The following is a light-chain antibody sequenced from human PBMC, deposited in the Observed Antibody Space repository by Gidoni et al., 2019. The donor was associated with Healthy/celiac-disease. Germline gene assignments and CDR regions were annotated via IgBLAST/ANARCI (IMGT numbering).Light chain of an antibody. CDR2: EVS. J-gene: IGLJ2*01. V-gene: IGLV2-23*02. CDR3: CSYAGSSTFVV. Sequence: QSALTQPASVSGSPGPSLTISCTGTSSDVGSYNLVSWYHQHPGKAPKLMIYEVSKRPSGVSTRFSGSKSGNTASLTISGLQAEDEADYYCCSYAGSSTFVVFGGGTKLTVL. CDR1: SSDVGSYNL.